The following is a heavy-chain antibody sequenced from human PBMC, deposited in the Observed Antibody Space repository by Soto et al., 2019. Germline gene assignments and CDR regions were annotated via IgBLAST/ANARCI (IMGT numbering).Heavy chain of an antibody. V-gene: IGHV3-30-3*01. D-gene: IGHD3-22*01. CDR3: ARDRDYYDSSGHRLFDY. CDR1: GFTFSSYA. CDR2: ISYDGSNK. J-gene: IGHJ4*02. Sequence: GGSLRLSCAASGFTFSSYAMHWVRQAPGKGLEWVAVISYDGSNKYYADSVKGRFTISRDNSKNTLYLQMNSLRAEDTAVYYCARDRDYYDSSGHRLFDYWGQGTLVTVS.